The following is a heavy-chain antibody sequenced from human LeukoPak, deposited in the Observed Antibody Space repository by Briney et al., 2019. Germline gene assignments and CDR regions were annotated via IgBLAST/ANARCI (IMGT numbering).Heavy chain of an antibody. CDR1: GFSVSNNY. J-gene: IGHJ3*02. D-gene: IGHD1-1*01. CDR3: ASNLGARYAFDI. CDR2: IYSGGST. Sequence: GGSLRLSCAASGFSVSNNYMSWVRQPPGKGLEWVSVIYSGGSTYYADSVKGRFTISRDNSKNTLYLQVNSLRAEDTAVYYCASNLGARYAFDIWGQGTTVTVSS. V-gene: IGHV3-53*01.